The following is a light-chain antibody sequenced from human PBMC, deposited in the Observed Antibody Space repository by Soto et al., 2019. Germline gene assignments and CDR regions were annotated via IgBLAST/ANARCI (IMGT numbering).Light chain of an antibody. Sequence: DIQMTQSHSTLSASVGDRVTISCRASQSISDWLAWYQQKPGKAPRLLIYRASTLQSGVPSRFRGSGSGTEFTLTISDLQPDDFATYYCQQYHIYSWTFGPGTTVGIK. J-gene: IGKJ1*01. CDR2: RAS. CDR3: QQYHIYSWT. V-gene: IGKV1-5*03. CDR1: QSISDW.